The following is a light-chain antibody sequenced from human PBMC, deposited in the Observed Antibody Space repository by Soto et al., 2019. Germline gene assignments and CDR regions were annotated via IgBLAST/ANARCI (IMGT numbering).Light chain of an antibody. CDR3: QQYYSTPLT. CDR2: WAS. V-gene: IGKV4-1*01. CDR1: QSVLYSSNNKNY. Sequence: DIVMTQSPDSLAVSLGERATINRKSSQSVLYSSNNKNYLAWYQQKPGQPPKLLIYWASTRQSGVPDRFSGSGSRTDFTLTISSLQAEEVAVYYCQQYYSTPLTFGQGNKLEIK. J-gene: IGKJ2*01.